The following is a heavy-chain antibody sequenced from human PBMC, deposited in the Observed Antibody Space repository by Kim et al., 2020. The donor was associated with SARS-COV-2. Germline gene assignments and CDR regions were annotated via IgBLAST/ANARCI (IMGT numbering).Heavy chain of an antibody. CDR1: GGSFSGYY. J-gene: IGHJ4*02. Sequence: SETLSLTCAVYGGSFSGYYWSWIRQPPGKGLEWIGEINHSGSTNYNPSLKSRVTISVDTSKNQFSLKLSSVTAADTAVYYCARCRTHSYYDRRICYFDYWGQGTLVTVSS. D-gene: IGHD3-22*01. V-gene: IGHV4-34*01. CDR3: ARCRTHSYYDRRICYFDY. CDR2: INHSGST.